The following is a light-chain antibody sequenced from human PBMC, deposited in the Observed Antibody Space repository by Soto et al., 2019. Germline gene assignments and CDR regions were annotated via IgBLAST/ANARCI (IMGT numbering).Light chain of an antibody. V-gene: IGKV1-5*03. Sequence: DIQMTQSPSTLSASVGDRVTITCRASQSISSWLAWYQQKPGKAPKLLIYKASSLESGVPSRFSGSGSGIEFTLTISSLQPDDFATYFCQQYSGYPFTFGPGTKVDIK. J-gene: IGKJ3*01. CDR2: KAS. CDR3: QQYSGYPFT. CDR1: QSISSW.